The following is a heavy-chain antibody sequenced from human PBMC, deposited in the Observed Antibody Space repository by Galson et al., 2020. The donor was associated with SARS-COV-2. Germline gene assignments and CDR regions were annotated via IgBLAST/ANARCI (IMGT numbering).Heavy chain of an antibody. CDR3: ARDFYYDSSGYSKDY. Sequence: GESLKISCAASGFTVSSNYMSWVRQAPGKGLEWVSVIYSGGSTYYADSVKGRFTISRDNSKNTLYLQMNSLRAEDTAVYYCARDFYYDSSGYSKDYWGQGTLVTVSS. J-gene: IGHJ4*02. V-gene: IGHV3-53*01. CDR2: IYSGGST. D-gene: IGHD3-22*01. CDR1: GFTVSSNY.